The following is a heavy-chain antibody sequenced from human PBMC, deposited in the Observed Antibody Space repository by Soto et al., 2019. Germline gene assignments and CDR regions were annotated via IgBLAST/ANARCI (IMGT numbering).Heavy chain of an antibody. CDR2: IYYSGST. CDR3: ARSYDSSGSDAFDI. Sequence: PSETLSLTCTVSGGSMSSSRYYWGWIRQPPGKGLEWIGSIYYSGSTYYNPSLKSRVTISVDTSKNQFSLKLSSVTAADTAVYYCARSYDSSGSDAFDIWGQGTMVTVS. D-gene: IGHD3-22*01. V-gene: IGHV4-39*01. CDR1: GGSMSSSRYY. J-gene: IGHJ3*02.